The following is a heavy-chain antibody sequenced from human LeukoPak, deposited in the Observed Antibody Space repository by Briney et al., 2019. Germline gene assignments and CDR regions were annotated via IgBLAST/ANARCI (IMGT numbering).Heavy chain of an antibody. CDR3: ASDVDYYDSSGQGFQH. V-gene: IGHV1-18*01. CDR2: ISAYNGNT. D-gene: IGHD3-22*01. J-gene: IGHJ1*01. Sequence: ASVKVSSKASGYTFTSYGISWVRQAPGQGLEWMGWISAYNGNTNYAQKLQGRVTMTTDTSTSTAYMELRSLRSDDTAVYSCASDVDYYDSSGQGFQHWGQGTLVTVSS. CDR1: GYTFTSYG.